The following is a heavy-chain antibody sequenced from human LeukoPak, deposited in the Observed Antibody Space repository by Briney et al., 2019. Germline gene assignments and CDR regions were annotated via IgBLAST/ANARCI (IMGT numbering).Heavy chain of an antibody. CDR2: IYHSANT. CDR1: GGSISSSSYY. Sequence: PSETLSLTCTVSGGSISSSSYYCGWIRQPPGKGLEWIGSIYHSANTYYNPSLKSRVTISVDTSKNQLSLKLSSVTAADTAVYYCARGFDSSSWTFDYWGQGILVTVSS. V-gene: IGHV4-39*07. J-gene: IGHJ4*01. CDR3: ARGFDSSSWTFDY. D-gene: IGHD6-13*01.